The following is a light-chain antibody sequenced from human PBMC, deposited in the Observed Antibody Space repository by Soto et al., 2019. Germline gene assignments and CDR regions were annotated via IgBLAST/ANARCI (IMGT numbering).Light chain of an antibody. Sequence: ETVMTQSPAILSVSPGERATLSCRASQNVDSNLAWYQQKPGQAPRLLIYGASTRATGIPARFSGSGSGTEFTLTISSLQSEDFAVYYCHQYNNWPPWTSGQGTKVEIK. V-gene: IGKV3-15*01. CDR1: QNVDSN. CDR2: GAS. CDR3: HQYNNWPPWT. J-gene: IGKJ1*01.